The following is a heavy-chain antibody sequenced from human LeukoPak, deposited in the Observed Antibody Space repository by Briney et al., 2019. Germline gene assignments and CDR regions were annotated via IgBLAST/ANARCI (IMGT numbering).Heavy chain of an antibody. CDR1: GFTFSTYW. V-gene: IGHV3-74*01. CDR2: INSDGSDT. D-gene: IGHD5-24*01. J-gene: IGHJ4*02. CDR3: ASREY. Sequence: PGGSLRLSCVASGFTFSTYWIHWVRQAPGKGLVWVSRINSDGSDTSYADSVKGRFTISRDNAKNTLYLQMNSLRAEDTAVYYCASREYWGQGTLVTVSS.